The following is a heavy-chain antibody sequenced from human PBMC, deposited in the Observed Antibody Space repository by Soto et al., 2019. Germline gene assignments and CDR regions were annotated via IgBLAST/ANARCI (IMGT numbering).Heavy chain of an antibody. V-gene: IGHV4-31*03. J-gene: IGHJ5*02. CDR2: IYYSGST. CDR3: ARSVFP. CDR1: GGSINSGGYY. Sequence: QVQLQESGPGLVKPSQTLSLTCTVSGGSINSGGYYWSWIRQHPGKGLEWIGYIYYSGSTYYNPSLXSRVTISVDTSXXXXXLXLSSVTAADTAVYYCARSVFPWGQGTLVTVSS.